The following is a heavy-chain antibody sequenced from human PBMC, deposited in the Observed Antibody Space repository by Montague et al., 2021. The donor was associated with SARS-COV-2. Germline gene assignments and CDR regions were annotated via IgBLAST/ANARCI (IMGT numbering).Heavy chain of an antibody. Sequence: SETLSLTCTVSGASVTDYYWSWIRQPPGKGLEWIAYKFYSGSTNYNPSLKSRGTISIDTSKNQVSLKLSSVTAADTAVYYCARHGRGSYYYYYGMDVWGQGTTVTVSS. CDR2: KFYSGST. CDR1: GASVTDYY. CDR3: ARHGRGSYYYYYGMDV. D-gene: IGHD1-26*01. J-gene: IGHJ6*02. V-gene: IGHV4-59*08.